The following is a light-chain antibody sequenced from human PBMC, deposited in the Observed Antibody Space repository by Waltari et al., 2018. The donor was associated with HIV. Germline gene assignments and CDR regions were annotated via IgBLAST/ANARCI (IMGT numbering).Light chain of an antibody. CDR1: SSDVGAYDY. CDR2: EVV. V-gene: IGLV2-8*01. CDR3: SSYAGNNNLV. J-gene: IGLJ1*01. Sequence: QSALTQPPSASGSPGQSVTISCTGTSSDVGAYDYVSWYQQYPDKAPKLMFYEVVKRPSWVPYPFSGSKYGNTASLTVSGLQAEDEADYYCSSYAGNNNLVFGTGTKVTVL.